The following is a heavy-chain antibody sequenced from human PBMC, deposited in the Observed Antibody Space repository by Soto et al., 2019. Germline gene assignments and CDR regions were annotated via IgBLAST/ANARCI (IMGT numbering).Heavy chain of an antibody. D-gene: IGHD3-3*01. Sequence: EVQLLESGGGLVQPGGSLRLSCVASGFTFRNYAMSWVRQAPGKGLEWVSAISGSGGRTYYADSVKGRFTISGDISRATLYLQMNSLSADDTAVYYCARDVPSSYDFWDYMDVWGKGTTVIVSS. CDR2: ISGSGGRT. J-gene: IGHJ6*03. V-gene: IGHV3-23*01. CDR1: GFTFRNYA. CDR3: ARDVPSSYDFWDYMDV.